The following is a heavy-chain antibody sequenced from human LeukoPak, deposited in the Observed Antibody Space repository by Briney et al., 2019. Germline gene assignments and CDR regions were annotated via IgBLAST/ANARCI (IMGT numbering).Heavy chain of an antibody. D-gene: IGHD5-24*01. V-gene: IGHV4-34*01. Sequence: SETLSLTCAVYGGSFSGYYWSWIRQPPGKGLERIGEINHSGSTNYNPSLKSRVTISVDTSKNQFSLKLSSVTAADTAVYYCARGGLQDAFDIWGQGTMVTVSS. CDR1: GGSFSGYY. J-gene: IGHJ3*02. CDR3: ARGGLQDAFDI. CDR2: INHSGST.